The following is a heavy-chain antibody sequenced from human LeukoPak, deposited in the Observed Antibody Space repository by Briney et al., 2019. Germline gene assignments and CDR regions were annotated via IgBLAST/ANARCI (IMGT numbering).Heavy chain of an antibody. CDR3: ARDYDFWSSQSYYYYMDV. V-gene: IGHV3-11*01. D-gene: IGHD3-3*01. CDR1: GFTFSDYY. Sequence: PGGSLRLSCAASGFTFSDYYMSWIRQAPGKGLEWVSYISSSGSTIYYADSVKGRFTISRDNAKNSLYLQMNSLRAEDTAVYYCARDYDFWSSQSYYYYMDVWGKGTTVTVSS. J-gene: IGHJ6*03. CDR2: ISSSGSTI.